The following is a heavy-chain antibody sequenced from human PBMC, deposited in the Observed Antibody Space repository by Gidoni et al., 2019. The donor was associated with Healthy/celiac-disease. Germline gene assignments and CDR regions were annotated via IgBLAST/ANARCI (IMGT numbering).Heavy chain of an antibody. D-gene: IGHD3-22*01. J-gene: IGHJ3*02. CDR2: TYYRSKWYN. V-gene: IGHV6-1*01. CDR1: GDSVSSTSAA. Sequence: QVQLQQSGPGLVKPSQTLSLTCAISGDSVSSTSAAWNWLRQSPSGGLEWLGRTYYRSKWYNAYAVSVKSRITINPDTSKSQFSLQLNSVTPEDTAVYYCARDRTAGMIVEGEFVIWGQGTMVTVSS. CDR3: ARDRTAGMIVEGEFVI.